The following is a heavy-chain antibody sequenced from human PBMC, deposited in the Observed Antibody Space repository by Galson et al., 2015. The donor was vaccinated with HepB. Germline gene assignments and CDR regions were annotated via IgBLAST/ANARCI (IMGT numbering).Heavy chain of an antibody. CDR1: GFTFSSYA. J-gene: IGHJ4*02. CDR2: ISYDGSNK. Sequence: SLRLSCAASGFTFSSYAMHWVRQAPGKGLEWVAVISYDGSNKYYADSVKGRFTISRDNSKNTLYLQMNSLRAEDTAVYYCARDITYLIAYSSTPRGSYFDYWGQGTLVTVSS. V-gene: IGHV3-30*04. CDR3: ARDITYLIAYSSTPRGSYFDY. D-gene: IGHD6-13*01.